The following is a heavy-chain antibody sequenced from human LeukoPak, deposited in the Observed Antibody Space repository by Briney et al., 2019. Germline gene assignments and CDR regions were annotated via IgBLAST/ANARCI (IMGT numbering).Heavy chain of an antibody. Sequence: PGGSLRLSCAASGFTFSIYAMSWVRQAPGKGLESVSAISGSGGNTYYADSVKGRFTISRDNSKNTLYLQMNSLRAEDTAVYYCAGDRRYDSSGYFQHWGQGTLVTVSS. CDR2: ISGSGGNT. CDR1: GFTFSIYA. CDR3: AGDRRYDSSGYFQH. V-gene: IGHV3-23*01. J-gene: IGHJ1*01. D-gene: IGHD3-22*01.